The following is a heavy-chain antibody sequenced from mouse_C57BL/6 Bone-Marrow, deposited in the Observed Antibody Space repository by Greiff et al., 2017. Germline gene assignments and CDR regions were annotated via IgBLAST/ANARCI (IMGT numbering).Heavy chain of an antibody. CDR1: GYTFTDYY. V-gene: IGHV1-26*01. Sequence: EVQLQQSGPELVKPGASVKISCKASGYTFTDYYMNWVKQSHGKSLEWIGDINPNNGGTSYNQKFKGKATLTVDKSYSTAYMELRSLTSEDSAVYYCAREDGSSFYWYFDVWGTGTTVTVSS. CDR2: INPNNGGT. CDR3: AREDGSSFYWYFDV. J-gene: IGHJ1*03. D-gene: IGHD1-1*01.